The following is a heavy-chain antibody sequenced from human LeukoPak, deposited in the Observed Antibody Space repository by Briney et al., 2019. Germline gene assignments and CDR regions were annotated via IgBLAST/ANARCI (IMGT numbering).Heavy chain of an antibody. CDR2: IYSGGST. D-gene: IGHD5-18*01. J-gene: IGHJ4*02. CDR1: GFTVSSNY. CDR3: ARDGYSYGYGDY. Sequence: GGSLRLSCVASGFTVSSNYMSWVLQAPGKGLEWVSVIYSGGSTYYADSVKGRFTISRDNSKNTLYLQMNRLRAEDTAVYYCARDGYSYGYGDYWGQGTLVTVFS. V-gene: IGHV3-53*01.